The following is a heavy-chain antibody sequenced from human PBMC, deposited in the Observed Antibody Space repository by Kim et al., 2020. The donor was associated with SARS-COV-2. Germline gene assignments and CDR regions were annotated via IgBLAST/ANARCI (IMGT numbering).Heavy chain of an antibody. Sequence: SETLSLTCTVSGGSISSSSYYWGWIRQPPGKGLEWIGSISYSGSTYYNPSLKSRVTISVDTSKNQFSLKLSSVTAADTAVYYCAHGLTMLVVVIPGGWFDPGGQGTLVTVSS. CDR3: AHGLTMLVVVIPGGWFDP. D-gene: IGHD3-22*01. CDR2: ISYSGST. V-gene: IGHV4-39*01. CDR1: GGSISSSSYY. J-gene: IGHJ5*02.